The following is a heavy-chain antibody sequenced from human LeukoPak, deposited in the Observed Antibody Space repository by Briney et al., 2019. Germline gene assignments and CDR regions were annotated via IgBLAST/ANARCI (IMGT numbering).Heavy chain of an antibody. CDR2: INHSGST. D-gene: IGHD6-13*01. V-gene: IGHV4-39*07. CDR1: GGSISSSSNY. J-gene: IGHJ5*02. Sequence: SETRSLTCIVSGGSISSSSNYWGWIRQPPGKGLEWIGEINHSGSTNYNPSLKSRVTISVDTSKNQFSLKLSSVTAADTAVYYCARGSDSSTIPPRNWFDPWGQGTLVTVSS. CDR3: ARGSDSSTIPPRNWFDP.